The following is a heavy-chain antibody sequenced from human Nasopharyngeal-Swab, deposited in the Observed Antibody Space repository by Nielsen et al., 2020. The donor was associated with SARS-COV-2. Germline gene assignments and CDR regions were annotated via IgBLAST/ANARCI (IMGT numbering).Heavy chain of an antibody. CDR3: AGNMVRGVIFVRGFDP. J-gene: IGHJ5*02. V-gene: IGHV3-23*01. D-gene: IGHD3-10*01. CDR1: GFTFSSYA. Sequence: GESLKISCAASGFTFSSYAMSWVRQAPGKGLEWVSGVSGSGVSTYYADSVKGRFTISRDNSKNTLYLQMNSLRAEDTAVYYCAGNMVRGVIFVRGFDPWGQGTLVTVSS. CDR2: VSGSGVST.